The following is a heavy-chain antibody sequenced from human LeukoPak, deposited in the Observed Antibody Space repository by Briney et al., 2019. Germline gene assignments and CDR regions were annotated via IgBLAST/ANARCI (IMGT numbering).Heavy chain of an antibody. Sequence: SETLSLTCAVSGGSISSGGYSWSWIRQPPGKGLEWIGYIYYSGSTYYNPFLKSRVTISVDTSKNQFSLKLSSVTAADTAVYYCARDHCSGGSCYSNGGAFDIWGQGTMVTVSS. D-gene: IGHD2-15*01. CDR3: ARDHCSGGSCYSNGGAFDI. CDR2: IYYSGST. J-gene: IGHJ3*02. CDR1: GGSISSGGYS. V-gene: IGHV4-30-4*07.